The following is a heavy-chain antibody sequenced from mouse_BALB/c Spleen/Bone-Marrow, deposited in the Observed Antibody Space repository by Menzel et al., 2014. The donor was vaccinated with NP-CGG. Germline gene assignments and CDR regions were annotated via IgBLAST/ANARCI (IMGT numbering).Heavy chain of an antibody. D-gene: IGHD3-1*01. V-gene: IGHV1-5*01. CDR1: GYTFSNYW. J-gene: IGHJ2*01. Sequence: VQLKQSGTVLARPGAAVKMSCKASGYTFSNYWMHWIKQRPGQGLEWIGTIHPGNSDTTYNQKFKGKAKLTAVTSTSTAYMELSSLTNEDSAVYYCTTLARNNFDYWSHGATLTVSS. CDR2: IHPGNSDT. CDR3: TTLARNNFDY.